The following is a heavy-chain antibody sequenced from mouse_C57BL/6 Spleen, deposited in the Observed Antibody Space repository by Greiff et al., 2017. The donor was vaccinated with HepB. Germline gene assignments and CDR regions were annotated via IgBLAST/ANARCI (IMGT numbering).Heavy chain of an antibody. J-gene: IGHJ3*01. D-gene: IGHD2-4*01. V-gene: IGHV1-52*01. Sequence: QVQLQQPGAELVRPGSSVKLSCKASGYTFTSYWMHWVKQRPIQGLEWIGNIDPSDSETHYNQKFKDKATLTVDKSSSTAYMQLSSLTSEDSAVYYCTRGYDYDEGAWFAYGGQGTLVTVSA. CDR2: IDPSDSET. CDR3: TRGYDYDEGAWFAY. CDR1: GYTFTSYW.